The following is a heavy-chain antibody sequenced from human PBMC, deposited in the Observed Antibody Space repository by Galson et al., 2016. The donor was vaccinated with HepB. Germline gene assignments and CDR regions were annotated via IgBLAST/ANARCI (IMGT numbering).Heavy chain of an antibody. V-gene: IGHV3-30*04. CDR2: ISHDGSNT. CDR1: GLNFSPYG. Sequence: SLRLSCAASGLNFSPYGMHWVRQAPGKGLEWVAGISHDGSNTYHADSVKGRFTISRDNAKQTLFLQMNSLRAEDTADYYCARELEKWVSTYGAFDSWGQGTLVTVSS. J-gene: IGHJ4*02. D-gene: IGHD1-26*01. CDR3: ARELEKWVSTYGAFDS.